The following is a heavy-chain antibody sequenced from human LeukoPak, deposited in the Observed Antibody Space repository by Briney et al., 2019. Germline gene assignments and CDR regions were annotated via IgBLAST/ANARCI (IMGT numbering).Heavy chain of an antibody. CDR1: GFTVSSNY. Sequence: GGSLRLSCAASGFTVSSNYMSRVRQAPGKGLEWVSVIYSGGSTYYADSVKGRFTISRDNSKNTLYLQMNSLRAEDTAVYYCARAAVAGYDAFDIWGQGTMVTVSS. CDR2: IYSGGST. J-gene: IGHJ3*02. CDR3: ARAAVAGYDAFDI. D-gene: IGHD6-19*01. V-gene: IGHV3-53*01.